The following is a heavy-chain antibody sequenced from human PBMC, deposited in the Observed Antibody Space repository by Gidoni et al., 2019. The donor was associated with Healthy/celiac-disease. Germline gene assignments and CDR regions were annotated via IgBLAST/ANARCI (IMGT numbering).Heavy chain of an antibody. CDR2: IYYSGST. J-gene: IGHJ5*02. Sequence: QVQLQESGPGLVKPSQTLSLTCTVSGCSLSSGCYYWSWIRQHPGKGLEWIGYIYYSGSTYYNPSLKSRVTISVDTSKNQFSLKLSSVTAADTAVYYCARGSLVVVAATPLWFDPWGQGTLVTVSS. V-gene: IGHV4-31*03. CDR1: GCSLSSGCYY. D-gene: IGHD2-15*01. CDR3: ARGSLVVVAATPLWFDP.